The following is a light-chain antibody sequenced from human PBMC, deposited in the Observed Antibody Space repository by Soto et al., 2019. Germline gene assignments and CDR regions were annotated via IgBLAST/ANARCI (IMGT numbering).Light chain of an antibody. V-gene: IGKV1-5*03. CDR1: QTISSW. CDR3: QHYNSYSEA. CDR2: KAS. Sequence: DIQMTQSPSTLSGSVGDGVTITRRASQTISSWLAWYQQKPGKAPKLLIYKASTLKSGVPSRFSGSGSGTEFTLTISSLQPDDFATYYCQHYNSYSEAFGQGTKVELK. J-gene: IGKJ1*01.